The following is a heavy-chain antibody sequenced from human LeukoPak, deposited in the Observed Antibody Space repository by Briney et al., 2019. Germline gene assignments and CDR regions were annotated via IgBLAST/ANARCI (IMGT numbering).Heavy chain of an antibody. Sequence: PSETLSLTCTVSGGSISSYYWSWIRQPPGKGLEWIGYTYYSGSTNYNPSLKSRVTISVDTSKNQFSLKLSSVTAADTAVYYCARLRARIAAAGHFDYWGQGTLVTVSS. V-gene: IGHV4-59*08. D-gene: IGHD6-13*01. J-gene: IGHJ4*02. CDR2: TYYSGST. CDR1: GGSISSYY. CDR3: ARLRARIAAAGHFDY.